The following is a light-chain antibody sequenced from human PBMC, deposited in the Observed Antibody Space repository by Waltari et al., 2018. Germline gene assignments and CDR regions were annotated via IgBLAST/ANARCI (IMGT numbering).Light chain of an antibody. CDR3: SSYTSSTSVV. CDR2: DVN. CDR1: SSDVGGYNF. Sequence: QSALTQPASVSGSPGQSITISCTGTSSDVGGYNFVSWYQHHPGKAPKLLIYDVNNRPSGVSDRVSGSKSGNTASRTISGLQAEDEADYYCSSYTSSTSVVFGGGTQLTVL. V-gene: IGLV2-14*03. J-gene: IGLJ2*01.